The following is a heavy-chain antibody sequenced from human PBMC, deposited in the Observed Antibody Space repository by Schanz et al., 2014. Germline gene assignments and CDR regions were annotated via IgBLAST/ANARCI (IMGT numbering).Heavy chain of an antibody. D-gene: IGHD4-17*01. V-gene: IGHV1-18*01. Sequence: QVQLVQSGAEVKKPGASVKVSCKASGYTFSSYGITWVRQAPGQGLEWMGLINGYNGHTLYAQKFQGRVTITADRSTSTAYMELSSLRSEDTAVYYCARGYGDSPTDFWGQGTLVTVSS. CDR3: ARGYGDSPTDF. CDR2: INGYNGHT. CDR1: GYTFSSYG. J-gene: IGHJ4*02.